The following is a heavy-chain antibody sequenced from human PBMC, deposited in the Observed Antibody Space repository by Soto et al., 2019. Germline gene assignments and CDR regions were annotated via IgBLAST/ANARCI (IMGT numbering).Heavy chain of an antibody. D-gene: IGHD3-10*02. V-gene: IGHV1-2*02. J-gene: IGHJ4*02. CDR3: ARGRLLIHLLFDPLEH. CDR1: GYPLTAYY. CDR2: INPNSGGT. Sequence: GKVCCNALGYPLTAYYIHWVRQAPGQGLEWVGWINPNSGGTNSSQKFQGRFNMTRDTSTNTAYMELSSLMSDYTAIYFCARGRLLIHLLFDPLEHWGQGTHVTLSS.